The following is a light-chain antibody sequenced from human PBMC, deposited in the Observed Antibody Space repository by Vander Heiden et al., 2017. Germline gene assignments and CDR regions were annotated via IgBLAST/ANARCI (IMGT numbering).Light chain of an antibody. V-gene: IGLV1-47*02. CDR1: SYNIGSYF. CDR2: SNN. Sequence: QSVLTQPPSASATPGQSVTISCSGSSYNIGSYFVYWYQQLPGTAPKLLIYSNNQRPSGVPDRFSCSKSGTTAALATSGLRSEDEADDYCAASDDNRSGRVFGGGTKLTVL. CDR3: AASDDNRSGRV. J-gene: IGLJ3*02.